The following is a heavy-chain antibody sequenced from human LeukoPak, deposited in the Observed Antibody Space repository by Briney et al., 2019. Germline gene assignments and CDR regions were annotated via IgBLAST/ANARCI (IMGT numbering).Heavy chain of an antibody. CDR1: GYTFTGYY. Sequence: ASVRVSCKASGYTFTGYYMHWVRQAPGQGLEWMGWINPNSGGTNYAQKFQGRVTMTRDTSISTAYMELSRLRSGDTAVYYCAREGVRGGHFDYWGQGTLVTVSS. CDR3: AREGVRGGHFDY. J-gene: IGHJ4*02. D-gene: IGHD3-16*01. CDR2: INPNSGGT. V-gene: IGHV1-2*02.